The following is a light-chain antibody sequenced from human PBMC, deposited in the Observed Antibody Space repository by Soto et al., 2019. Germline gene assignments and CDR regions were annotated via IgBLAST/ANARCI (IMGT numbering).Light chain of an antibody. J-gene: IGLJ1*01. CDR2: KNS. CDR1: SSNIRAGYD. CDR3: QSYDSSLSAYV. Sequence: QSVLTQPPSVSGAPGQRGTISCTGGSSNIRAGYDVHWYQQLPGTAPKLLIYKNSHRPSGVPDRFSGSKSGTSASLAITGLQAEDEADYYCQSYDSSLSAYVFGTGTKLTVL. V-gene: IGLV1-40*01.